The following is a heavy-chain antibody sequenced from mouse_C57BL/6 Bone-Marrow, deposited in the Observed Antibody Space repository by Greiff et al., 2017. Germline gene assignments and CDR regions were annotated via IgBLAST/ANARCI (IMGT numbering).Heavy chain of an antibody. CDR2: IWSGGST. J-gene: IGHJ3*01. Sequence: VQLVESGPGLVQPSQSLSITCTVSGFSLTSYGVHWVRQSPGKGLEWLGVIWSGGSTDYNAAIISRLSISKDNSKSQVFFKMNSLQADDTAIYYCARRGEDYDWFAYWGQGTLVTVSA. V-gene: IGHV2-2*01. CDR1: GFSLTSYG. CDR3: ARRGEDYDWFAY. D-gene: IGHD2-4*01.